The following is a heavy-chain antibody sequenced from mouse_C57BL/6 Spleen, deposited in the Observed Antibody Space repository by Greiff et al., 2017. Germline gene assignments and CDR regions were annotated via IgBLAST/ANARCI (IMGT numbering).Heavy chain of an antibody. CDR2: INPSSGYT. J-gene: IGHJ3*01. V-gene: IGHV1-4*01. CDR3: AGFPLFAY. Sequence: QVQLKQSGAELARPGASVKMSCKASGYTFTSYTMHWVKQRPGQGLEWIGYINPSSGYTKYNQKFKDKATLTADKSSSTAYMQLSSLTSEDAAVYYCAGFPLFAYWGQGTLVTVSA. CDR1: GYTFTSYT.